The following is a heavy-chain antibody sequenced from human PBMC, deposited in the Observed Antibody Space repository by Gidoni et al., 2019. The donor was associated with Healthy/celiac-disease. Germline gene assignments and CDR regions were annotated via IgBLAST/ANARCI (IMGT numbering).Heavy chain of an antibody. CDR2: ISSSSSTI. CDR3: ARGWNYDFWSGPPPHSWFDP. Sequence: EVQLVESGGGLVQPGGSLRLSCAASGFTFSSYSMNWVRQAPGKGLEWVSYISSSSSTIYYADSVKGRFTISRDNAKNSLYLQMNSLRDEDTAVYYCARGWNYDFWSGPPPHSWFDPWGQGTLVTVSS. CDR1: GFTFSSYS. V-gene: IGHV3-48*02. D-gene: IGHD3-3*01. J-gene: IGHJ5*02.